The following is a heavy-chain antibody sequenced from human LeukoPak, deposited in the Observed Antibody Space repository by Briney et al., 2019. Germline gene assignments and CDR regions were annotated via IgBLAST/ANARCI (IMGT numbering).Heavy chain of an antibody. CDR1: GYTFSTYP. D-gene: IGHD2-21*01. J-gene: IGHJ4*02. CDR2: INIGNGNT. CDR3: ARRLGRSFDY. V-gene: IGHV1-3*04. Sequence: ASVKVSCKASGYTFSTYPLNWVRQAPGQRLEWMGWINIGNGNTKYSQNFQGRITITRDTSATTAYMDLSSLRSEDTAMYYCARRLGRSFDYWGQGTLVTVSS.